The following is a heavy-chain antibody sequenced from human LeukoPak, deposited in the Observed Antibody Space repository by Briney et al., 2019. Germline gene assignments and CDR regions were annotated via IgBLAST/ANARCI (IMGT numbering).Heavy chain of an antibody. D-gene: IGHD2-2*01. CDR1: GFTFSDYY. Sequence: GGSLRLSCAASGFTFSDYYMSWIRQAPGKGLEWVSYISSSSSYTNYADSVKGRFTISRDNAKNSLYLQMNSLRAEYTAVYYCARGTCSSTSCYGLDYWGQGTLVTVSS. J-gene: IGHJ4*02. CDR3: ARGTCSSTSCYGLDY. CDR2: ISSSSSYT. V-gene: IGHV3-11*05.